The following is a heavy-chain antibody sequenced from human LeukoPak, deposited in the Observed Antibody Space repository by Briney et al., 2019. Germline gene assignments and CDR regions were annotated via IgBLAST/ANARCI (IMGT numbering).Heavy chain of an antibody. D-gene: IGHD6-19*01. CDR3: AKDVRYSSGWYDH. Sequence: GGSLRLSCAASGFTFSSYAMHWVRQAPGKGLEWVAVISYDGSNKYYADSVKGRFTISRDNSKNTLYLQMNSLRSEDTALYYCAKDVRYSSGWYDHWGQGTLVTVSS. J-gene: IGHJ5*02. CDR2: ISYDGSNK. CDR1: GFTFSSYA. V-gene: IGHV3-30-3*01.